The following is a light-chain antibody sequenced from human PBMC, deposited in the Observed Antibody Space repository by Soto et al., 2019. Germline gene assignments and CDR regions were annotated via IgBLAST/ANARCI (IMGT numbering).Light chain of an antibody. CDR1: ENLRTF. Sequence: EIVLTQSPATLSLSPGERATLSCRATENLRTFLAWYQQKAGQAPRLLIYDASNRATGIPDRFSGSGSGTDFTLTSSHLAPDDSAVYYFQQRSIWPLTFGGGTKVDIK. J-gene: IGKJ4*02. CDR3: QQRSIWPLT. V-gene: IGKV3-11*01. CDR2: DAS.